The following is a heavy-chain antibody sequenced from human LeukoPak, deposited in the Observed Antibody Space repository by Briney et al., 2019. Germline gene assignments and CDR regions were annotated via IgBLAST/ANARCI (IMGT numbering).Heavy chain of an antibody. CDR2: INSGGGT. CDR1: GFTLSSYA. J-gene: IGHJ1*01. D-gene: IGHD3-22*01. Sequence: GGSLRLSCAASGFTLSSYAMSWVRQAPGKGLEWVSGINSGGGTYYADSVKGRFTISRDNSKNTLYLQMNSLRAEDTAVYYCAKGPPVGSGYHADHWGQGTLVTVSS. V-gene: IGHV3-23*01. CDR3: AKGPPVGSGYHADH.